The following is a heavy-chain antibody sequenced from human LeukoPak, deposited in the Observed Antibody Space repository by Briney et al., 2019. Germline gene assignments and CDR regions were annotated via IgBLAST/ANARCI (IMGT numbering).Heavy chain of an antibody. CDR2: IYTSGST. J-gene: IGHJ4*02. V-gene: IGHV4-61*02. Sequence: SETLSLTCTVSGGSISSGSYYWSWIRQPAGKGLEWIGRIYTSGSTNYNPSLKSRATISVDTSKNQFSLKLSSVTAADTGVYYCARGPVGGTRLVDYWGQGTLVTVSS. CDR1: GGSISSGSYY. CDR3: ARGPVGGTRLVDY. D-gene: IGHD1-26*01.